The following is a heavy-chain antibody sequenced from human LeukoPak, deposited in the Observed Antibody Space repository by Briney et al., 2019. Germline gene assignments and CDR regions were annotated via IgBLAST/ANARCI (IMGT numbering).Heavy chain of an antibody. CDR3: ARASYCSSTSCYYEGAFDI. V-gene: IGHV4-38-2*02. J-gene: IGHJ3*02. D-gene: IGHD2-2*01. CDR1: GYSISSGYY. Sequence: SETLSLTCTVSGYSISSGYYWDWIRQPPGKGLEWIGNIYRSGSTYYNPSLKSRVTISVDTSKNQFSLKVSSVTAADTAVYYCARASYCSSTSCYYEGAFDIWGQGTMVTVSS. CDR2: IYRSGST.